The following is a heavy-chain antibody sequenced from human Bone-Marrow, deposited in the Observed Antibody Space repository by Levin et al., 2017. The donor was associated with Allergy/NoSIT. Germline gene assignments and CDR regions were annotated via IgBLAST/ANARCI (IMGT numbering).Heavy chain of an antibody. CDR2: MNPKSGGT. CDR3: VRSRSYYFDS. V-gene: IGHV1-2*02. J-gene: IGHJ4*02. CDR1: GYLFTSYY. Sequence: KRGESLKISCKPSGYLFTSYYLAWVRQAPGQGLEWVGWMNPKSGGTKYAQKFEGRVSLTRDASISTAYMELSGLTSDDTALYFCVRSRSYYFDSWGQGTLVSVSS.